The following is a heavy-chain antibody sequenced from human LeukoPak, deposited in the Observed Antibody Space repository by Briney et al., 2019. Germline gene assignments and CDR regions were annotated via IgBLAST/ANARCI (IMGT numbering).Heavy chain of an antibody. CDR3: AKDRKLGTADYDFDF. J-gene: IGHJ4*02. D-gene: IGHD7-27*01. Sequence: GGSLRLSCAASGFTFSSYSMNWVRQAPGKGLEWVAVIANDGRDKKYADSVQGRFTISRDNSKNTLYLQINSLRAEDTAVYYCAKDRKLGTADYDFDFWGQGTLVTVAS. V-gene: IGHV3-30*18. CDR1: GFTFSSYS. CDR2: IANDGRDK.